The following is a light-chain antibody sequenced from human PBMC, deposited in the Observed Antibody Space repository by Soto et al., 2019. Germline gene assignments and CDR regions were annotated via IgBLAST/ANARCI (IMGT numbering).Light chain of an antibody. J-gene: IGLJ1*01. CDR3: SSYTSSSPYV. CDR2: EVS. Sequence: QSVLTQPASVSGSPGQSITISCTGTSSDVGGYNYVSWYQQHPGKAPKLIIYEVSNRPSGVSSRFSGSKSGNTASLTISGLQAEDEADYYCSSYTSSSPYVFATGTKLTVL. CDR1: SSDVGGYNY. V-gene: IGLV2-14*01.